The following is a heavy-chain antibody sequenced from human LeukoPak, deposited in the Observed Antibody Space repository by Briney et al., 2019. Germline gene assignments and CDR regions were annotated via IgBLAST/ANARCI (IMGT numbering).Heavy chain of an antibody. V-gene: IGHV3-7*01. CDR1: AFTFSSYW. D-gene: IGHD3-10*01. CDR2: IKDDGSEK. Sequence: GGSLRLSCAGSAFTFSSYWMSWVRQAPGKGPEWVANIKDDGSEKYYLDSVKGRFTISRDNAKNSLYWQMNSLRAEDTAVYSCARIKEYGFDIWGQGTMVTVSS. J-gene: IGHJ3*02. CDR3: ARIKEYGFDI.